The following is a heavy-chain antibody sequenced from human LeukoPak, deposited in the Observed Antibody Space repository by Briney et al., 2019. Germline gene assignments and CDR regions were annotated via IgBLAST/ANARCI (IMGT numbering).Heavy chain of an antibody. J-gene: IGHJ4*02. CDR3: AGGKIGADY. D-gene: IGHD1-1*01. CDR1: GFTFRSNR. V-gene: IGHV3-74*01. Sequence: TGGSLRLSCAASGFTFRSNRMHWVRQAPGKGLVWVSRINSDGSSTNYADSVKGRFTISRDNAKNTLYLHMNSLRVEDTAVYYCAGGKIGADYWGQGTLVTVSS. CDR2: INSDGSST.